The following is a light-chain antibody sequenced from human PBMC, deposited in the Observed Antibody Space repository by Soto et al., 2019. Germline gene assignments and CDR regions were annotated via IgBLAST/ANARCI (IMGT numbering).Light chain of an antibody. Sequence: QSALTQPRSVSGSRGQSVTISCTGTSSDVGGYNYVSWYQQHPGKAPKLMIYDVSKRPSGVPDRFSGSKSGNTASLTISGLQAEDEADYYCCSYAGSYTLGVFGGGTQLTVL. V-gene: IGLV2-11*01. CDR1: SSDVGGYNY. CDR3: CSYAGSYTLGV. J-gene: IGLJ3*02. CDR2: DVS.